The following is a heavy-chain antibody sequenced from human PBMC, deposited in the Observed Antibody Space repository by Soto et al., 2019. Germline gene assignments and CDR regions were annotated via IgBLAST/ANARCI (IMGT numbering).Heavy chain of an antibody. Sequence: GASVKVSCKASGGTFSSYAISWVRQAPGQGLEWMGGIIPIFGTANYAQKFQGRVTITADESTSTAYMELSSLRSEDTAVYYCARDLRYSSSTYFDYWGQGTLVTVSS. V-gene: IGHV1-69*13. D-gene: IGHD6-6*01. J-gene: IGHJ4*02. CDR1: GGTFSSYA. CDR3: ARDLRYSSSTYFDY. CDR2: IIPIFGTA.